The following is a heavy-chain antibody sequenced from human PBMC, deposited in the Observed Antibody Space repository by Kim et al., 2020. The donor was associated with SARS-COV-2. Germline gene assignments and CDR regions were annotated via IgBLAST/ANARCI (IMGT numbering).Heavy chain of an antibody. CDR1: GFTFSSYA. V-gene: IGHV3-30*04. J-gene: IGHJ4*02. CDR2: ISYDGSNK. Sequence: GGSLRLSCAASGFTFSSYAMHWVRQAPGKGLEWVAVISYDGSNKYYADSVKGRFTISRDNSKNTLYLQMNSLRAEDTAVYYCARDRVAVAADYFDYWGQG. D-gene: IGHD6-19*01. CDR3: ARDRVAVAADYFDY.